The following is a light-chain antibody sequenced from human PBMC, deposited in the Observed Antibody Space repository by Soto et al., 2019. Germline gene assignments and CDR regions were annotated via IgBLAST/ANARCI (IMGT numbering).Light chain of an antibody. CDR3: QEYNTWPWT. CDR1: QSVNSN. CDR2: GAS. V-gene: IGKV3-15*01. Sequence: ETVMTQSPATLSVSPGERATLSCRASQSVNSNLAWYQQKLGQAPRVLIFGASTRATGIPARFSGSGSGTEFSLTINSLQSEDFAVYYCQEYNTWPWTFGHWTQVEIK. J-gene: IGKJ1*01.